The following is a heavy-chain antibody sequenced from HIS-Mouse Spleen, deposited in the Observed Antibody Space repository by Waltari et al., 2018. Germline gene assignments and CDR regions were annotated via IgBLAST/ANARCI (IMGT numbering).Heavy chain of an antibody. J-gene: IGHJ2*01. CDR2: IYYNWST. CDR1: GASLSSSSYS. CDR3: AREIPYSSSWYDWYFDL. D-gene: IGHD6-13*01. V-gene: IGHV4-39*07. Sequence: QLQLQESGPGLVKPSETLSPTCTVSGASLSSSSYSWGWLRQPPGTGLEWIGSIYYNWSTYYNPSLKSRVTISVDTSKNQFSLKLSSVTAADTAVYYCAREIPYSSSWYDWYFDLWGRGTLVTVSS.